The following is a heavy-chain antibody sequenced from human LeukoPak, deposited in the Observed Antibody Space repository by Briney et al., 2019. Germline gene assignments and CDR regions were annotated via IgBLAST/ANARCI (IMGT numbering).Heavy chain of an antibody. D-gene: IGHD6-13*01. CDR1: GGSFSGYY. CDR3: ARGYSSSWRTIDH. CDR2: INHSGST. Sequence: PSETLSLTCAVNGGSFSGYYWSLIRQPPGKGLEWIGEINHSGSTNYNPSLKSRVTISVDTSKNQFSLKLSSVTAADTAVYYCARGYSSSWRTIDHWGQGTLVTVSS. J-gene: IGHJ4*02. V-gene: IGHV4-34*01.